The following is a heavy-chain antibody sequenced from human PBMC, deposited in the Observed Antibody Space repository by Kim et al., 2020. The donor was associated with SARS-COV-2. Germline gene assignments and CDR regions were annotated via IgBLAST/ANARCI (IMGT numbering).Heavy chain of an antibody. J-gene: IGHJ4*02. CDR3: ARYSSVLYYFDF. Sequence: NYNPSLKSRVTISLDTSKNQFSLNLNSVTAADTAIYYCARYSSVLYYFDFWGQATLVTVSS. D-gene: IGHD3-22*01. V-gene: IGHV4-59*01.